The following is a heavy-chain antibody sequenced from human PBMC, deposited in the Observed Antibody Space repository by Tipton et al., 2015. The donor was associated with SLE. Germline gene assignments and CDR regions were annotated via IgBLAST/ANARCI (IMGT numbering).Heavy chain of an antibody. CDR2: LSDSGST. CDR3: ARGSLGRHYDIVTGHTYYYFYYMDV. Sequence: TLSLTCTVSGDSISGYYWSWIRQPPGKGLEWIGYLSDSGSTNYNPSLKSRVTISVDTSRNQFSLKLSSVSAADTAVYYWARGSLGRHYDIVTGHTYYYFYYMDVWGKGTTVTVSS. J-gene: IGHJ6*03. V-gene: IGHV4-59*01. D-gene: IGHD3-9*01. CDR1: GDSISGYY.